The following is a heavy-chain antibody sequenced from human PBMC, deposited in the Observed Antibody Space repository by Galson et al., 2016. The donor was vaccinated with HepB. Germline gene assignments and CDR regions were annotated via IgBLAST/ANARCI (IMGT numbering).Heavy chain of an antibody. Sequence: SVKVSCKASGYTFTGDYLHWVRQAPGQGLEWMGRINPNSGGTNYPQKFQGRVTMTRDTSVSTVYMELSRLRSDDTAVYYCASGGDGYNLLDYWGQGTLVTVSS. V-gene: IGHV1-2*06. J-gene: IGHJ4*02. CDR3: ASGGDGYNLLDY. D-gene: IGHD5-24*01. CDR1: GYTFTGDY. CDR2: INPNSGGT.